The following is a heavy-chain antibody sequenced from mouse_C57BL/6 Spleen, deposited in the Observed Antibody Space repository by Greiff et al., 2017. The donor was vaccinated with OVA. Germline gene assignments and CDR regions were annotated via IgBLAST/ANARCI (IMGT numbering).Heavy chain of an antibody. D-gene: IGHD2-4*01. CDR1: GYSFTGYY. J-gene: IGHJ3*01. V-gene: IGHV1-42*01. CDR2: INPSTGGT. Sequence: VHVKQSGPELVKPGASVKISCKASGYSFTGYYMNWVKQSPEKSLEWIGEINPSTGGTTYNQKFKAKATLTVDKSSSTAYMQLKSLTSEDSAVYYCAVDYGRSSFAYWGQGTLVTVSA. CDR3: AVDYGRSSFAY.